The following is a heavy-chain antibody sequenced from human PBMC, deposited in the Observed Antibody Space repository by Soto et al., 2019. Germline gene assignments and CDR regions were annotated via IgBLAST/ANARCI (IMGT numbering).Heavy chain of an antibody. CDR1: GDSVSSNSAA. V-gene: IGHV6-1*01. J-gene: IGHJ6*03. CDR2: TYYRSRWYN. D-gene: IGHD1-7*01. Sequence: QVQLQESGPGLVKPSQTLSLTCAISGDSVSSNSAAWNWIRLSPSRGLEWLARTYYRSRWYNDYAVSVRSRITVNPDTSKNQFSLQLTSVTPEDTAAYYCAGTTSHQWYYMDVWGKGTTVTVSS. CDR3: AGTTSHQWYYMDV.